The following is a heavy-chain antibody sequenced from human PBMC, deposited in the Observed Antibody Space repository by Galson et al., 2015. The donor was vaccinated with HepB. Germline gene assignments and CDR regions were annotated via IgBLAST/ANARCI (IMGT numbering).Heavy chain of an antibody. CDR2: IYYSGST. D-gene: IGHD4-11*01. CDR1: GGSISSYY. V-gene: IGHV4-59*01. CDR3: ARLQGWFDP. Sequence: SETLSLTCTVSGGSISSYYWSWIRQPPGKGLEWIGYIYYSGSTYYNPSLKSRVTISVDTSKNQFSLKLSSVTAADTAVYYCARLQGWFDPWGQGTLVTVSS. J-gene: IGHJ5*02.